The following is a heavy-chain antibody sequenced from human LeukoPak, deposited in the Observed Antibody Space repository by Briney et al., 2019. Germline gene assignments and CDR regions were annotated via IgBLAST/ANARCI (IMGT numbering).Heavy chain of an antibody. CDR1: GFTFSTYS. CDR3: ARELQDAFDI. V-gene: IGHV3-21*01. D-gene: IGHD4-11*01. CDR2: ISSSSTYI. Sequence: GRSLRLSCAASGFTFSTYSMNWVRQASGKGLEWVSSISSSSTYIYHADSVKGRFTISRDNAKKSLYLQMNSLRAEDTAVYYCARELQDAFDIWGQGTMVIVSS. J-gene: IGHJ3*02.